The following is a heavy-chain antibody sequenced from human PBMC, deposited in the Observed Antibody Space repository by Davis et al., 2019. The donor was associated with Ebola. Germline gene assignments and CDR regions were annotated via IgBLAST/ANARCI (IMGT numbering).Heavy chain of an antibody. CDR3: ARVGSKQGLDP. CDR1: GGSISSGGYY. V-gene: IGHV4-30-4*08. D-gene: IGHD6-13*01. CDR2: IYYSGST. J-gene: IGHJ5*02. Sequence: SETLSLTCTVSGGSISSGGYYWSWIRQHPGKGLEWIGYIYYSGSTYYNPSLKSRVTISVDTSKNQFSLKLSSVTAADTAVYYCARVGSKQGLDPWGQGTLVTVSS.